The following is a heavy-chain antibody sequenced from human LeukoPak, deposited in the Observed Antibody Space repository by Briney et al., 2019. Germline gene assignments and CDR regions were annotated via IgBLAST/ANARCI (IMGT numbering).Heavy chain of an antibody. CDR3: AGWGLAVAGRKFDY. CDR2: IYYSGSA. J-gene: IGHJ4*02. CDR1: GGSISSSSYY. Sequence: SETLSLTCSVSGGSISSSSYYWGWIRQPPGKGLEWIGSIYYSGSAHYNPSLKSRVTISVDTSKNQFSLKLSSVTAADTAVYYCAGWGLAVAGRKFDYWGQGTLVTVSS. D-gene: IGHD6-19*01. V-gene: IGHV4-39*01.